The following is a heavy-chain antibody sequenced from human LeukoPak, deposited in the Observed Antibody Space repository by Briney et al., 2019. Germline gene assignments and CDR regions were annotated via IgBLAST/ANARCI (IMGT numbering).Heavy chain of an antibody. CDR3: ARQTGARDILPGYYTAYYVDY. CDR1: GGSMSGYY. Sequence: PSETLSLTCTVSGGSMSGYYWSWIRQPPGKELDWIGYIFPAGSTSYNPSLKGRVSISLATSNNRYSLKLSPVTAADTAVYYCARQTGARDILPGYYTAYYVDYWGQGTLVTVSS. V-gene: IGHV4-4*08. J-gene: IGHJ4*02. CDR2: IFPAGST. D-gene: IGHD3-9*01.